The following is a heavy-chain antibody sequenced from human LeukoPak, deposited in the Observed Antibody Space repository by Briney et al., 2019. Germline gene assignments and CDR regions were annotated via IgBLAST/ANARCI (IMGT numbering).Heavy chain of an antibody. CDR3: ARRWATTDYYNVLEP. J-gene: IGHJ5*02. D-gene: IGHD1-26*01. Sequence: ETLSLSCTVSGDSISSNFWTWIRQPPGKGLEFIGYVYYRGSTYYNTSLKSRVTISVDTSKNQFSLNLNSVTTADTAVYYCARRWATTDYYNVLEPWGQGTLVTVSS. CDR1: GDSISSNF. V-gene: IGHV4-59*01. CDR2: VYYRGST.